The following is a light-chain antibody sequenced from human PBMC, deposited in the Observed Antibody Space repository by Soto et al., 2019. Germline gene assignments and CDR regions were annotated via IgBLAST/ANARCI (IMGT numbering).Light chain of an antibody. CDR1: NLGFKS. CDR2: EDT. Sequence: SYELTQPSSVSVAPGQTARITCGGNNLGFKSFYWYQQRPGQAPVLVVSEDTDRPTGIPERISASNSGNTATLTISGVEGGDEADYYCQVWDSGSDQLVFGGGTKLTVL. V-gene: IGLV3-21*02. J-gene: IGLJ2*01. CDR3: QVWDSGSDQLV.